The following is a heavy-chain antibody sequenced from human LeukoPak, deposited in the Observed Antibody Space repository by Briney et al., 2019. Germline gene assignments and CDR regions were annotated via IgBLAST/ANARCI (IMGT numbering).Heavy chain of an antibody. J-gene: IGHJ4*02. CDR3: ARLIGASAFDY. Sequence: SETLSLTCAVYRGSFSNYYWSWIRQPPGKGLEWIGEINHSGGTNYNPSLKSRVTISEDTSKKQFSLKLGSVTAADTAVYYCARLIGASAFDYWDQGTLVTVSS. CDR1: RGSFSNYY. V-gene: IGHV4-34*01. D-gene: IGHD2-21*01. CDR2: INHSGGT.